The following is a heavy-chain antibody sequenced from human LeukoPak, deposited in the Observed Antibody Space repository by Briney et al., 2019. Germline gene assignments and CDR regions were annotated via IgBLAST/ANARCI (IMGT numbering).Heavy chain of an antibody. Sequence: SETLSLTCTVSSGSISSDEYYWGWIRQPPGRGLEWIGTIYYSGTTYHNPSLKSRVTISVDTSKNQFSLKLSSVTAADTAVYYCARGVRITIFGVAKTPYYYYYMDVWGKGTTVTVSS. D-gene: IGHD3-3*01. CDR2: IYYSGTT. CDR3: ARGVRITIFGVAKTPYYYYYMDV. CDR1: SGSISSDEYY. V-gene: IGHV4-39*07. J-gene: IGHJ6*03.